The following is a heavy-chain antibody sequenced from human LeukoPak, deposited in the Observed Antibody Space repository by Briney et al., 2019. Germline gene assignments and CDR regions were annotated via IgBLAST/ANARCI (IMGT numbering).Heavy chain of an antibody. CDR2: INPSGGST. CDR3: ARVPLDYYGMDV. CDR1: GYTFTSYY. J-gene: IGHJ6*04. V-gene: IGHV1-46*01. Sequence: SVKVSCKASGYTFTSYYMHWVRQAPGQGLEWMGIINPSGGSTSYAQKFQGRVTMTRDTSTSTVYMGLSSLRSEDTAVYYCARVPLDYYGMDVWGKGTTVTVSS.